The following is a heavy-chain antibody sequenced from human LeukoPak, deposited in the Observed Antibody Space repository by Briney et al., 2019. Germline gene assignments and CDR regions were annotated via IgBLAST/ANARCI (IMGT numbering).Heavy chain of an antibody. V-gene: IGHV4-38-2*02. J-gene: IGHJ3*02. Sequence: SETLSLTCTVSGYSISSGYYWGWIRQPPGKGLEWIGSIYHSGSTYYNPSLKSRVTMSVDTSKNQFSPKLSSVTAADTAVYYCARDYQLLDDAFDIWGQGTMVTVSS. D-gene: IGHD2-2*01. CDR1: GYSISSGYY. CDR2: IYHSGST. CDR3: ARDYQLLDDAFDI.